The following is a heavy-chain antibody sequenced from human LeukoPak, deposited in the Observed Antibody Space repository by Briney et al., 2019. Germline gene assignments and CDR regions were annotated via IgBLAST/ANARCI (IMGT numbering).Heavy chain of an antibody. Sequence: GGSLRLSCAASGFTFSSYGMPWVRQAPGKGLEWVAVIWYDGSNKYYADSVKGRFTISGDNSKNTLYLQTNSLRAEDTAVYYCARPDGTYAFDIWGQGTMVTVSS. V-gene: IGHV3-33*01. D-gene: IGHD5-24*01. CDR1: GFTFSSYG. CDR3: ARPDGTYAFDI. J-gene: IGHJ3*02. CDR2: IWYDGSNK.